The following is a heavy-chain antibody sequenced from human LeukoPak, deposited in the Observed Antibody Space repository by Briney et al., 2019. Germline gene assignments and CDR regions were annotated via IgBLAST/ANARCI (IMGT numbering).Heavy chain of an antibody. D-gene: IGHD3-10*01. CDR3: TTSEAHNYYGSGSYSYYYGMDV. Sequence: PGGSLRLSCAASGFTFSNAWMSWVRQAPGKGLEWVGRIKSKTDGGTTDYAAPVKGRFTISRDDSKNTLYLQMNSLKTEDTAVYYCTTSEAHNYYGSGSYSYYYGMDVWGQGTTVTVSS. J-gene: IGHJ6*02. CDR1: GFTFSNAW. V-gene: IGHV3-15*01. CDR2: IKSKTDGGTT.